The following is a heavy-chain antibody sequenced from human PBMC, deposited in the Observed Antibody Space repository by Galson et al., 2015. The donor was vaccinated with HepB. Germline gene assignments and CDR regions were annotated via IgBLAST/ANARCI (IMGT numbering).Heavy chain of an antibody. J-gene: IGHJ4*02. CDR2: IIPIFGIA. CDR3: ARDPKDQGRDGYNWIDY. V-gene: IGHV1-69*13. D-gene: IGHD5-24*01. Sequence: SVKVSCKASGGTFSSYAISWVRQAPGQGLEWMGGIIPIFGIANYAQKFQGRVTITADESTSTAYMELSSLRSEDTAVYYCARDPKDQGRDGYNWIDYWGQGTLVTVSS. CDR1: GGTFSSYA.